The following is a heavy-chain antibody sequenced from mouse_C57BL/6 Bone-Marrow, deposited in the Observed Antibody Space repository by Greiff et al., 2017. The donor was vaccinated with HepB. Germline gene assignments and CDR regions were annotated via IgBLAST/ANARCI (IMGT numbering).Heavy chain of an antibody. V-gene: IGHV1-50*01. CDR2: IDPSDSYT. D-gene: IGHD2-1*01. CDR1: GYTFTSYW. J-gene: IGHJ4*01. CDR3: ARGGGNSYAMDY. Sequence: QVQLQQSGAELVKPGASVKLSCKASGYTFTSYWMQWVKQRPGQGLEWIGEIDPSDSYTNYNQKFKGKATLTVDTSSSTAYMQLSSLTSEDSAVYYCARGGGNSYAMDYWGQGTSVTVSS.